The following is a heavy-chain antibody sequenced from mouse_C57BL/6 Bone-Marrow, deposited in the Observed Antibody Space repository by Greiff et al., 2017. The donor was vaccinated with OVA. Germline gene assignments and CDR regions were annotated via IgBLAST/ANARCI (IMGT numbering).Heavy chain of an antibody. CDR3: AIVAIYYDYDWFAY. V-gene: IGHV1-74*01. Sequence: QVQLQQPGAELVKPGASVKVSCKASGYTFTSYWMHWVKQRPGQGLEWIGRIHPSDSDTNYNQKFKGKATLTVDKSSSTAYMQLSSLTSEDSAVYYGAIVAIYYDYDWFAYWGQGTLVTVSA. D-gene: IGHD2-4*01. J-gene: IGHJ3*01. CDR2: IHPSDSDT. CDR1: GYTFTSYW.